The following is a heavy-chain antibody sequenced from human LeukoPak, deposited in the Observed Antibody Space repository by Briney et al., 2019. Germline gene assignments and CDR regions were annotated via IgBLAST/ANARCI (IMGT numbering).Heavy chain of an antibody. CDR1: GFIFSISD. CDR3: AKGTSYNWNDGWFDP. CDR2: ISYDGSKK. Sequence: PGGSLRLSCAASGFIFSISDMHWVRQAPGKGLQWVAFISYDGSKKHCADSVQGRFTVSRDNSKNTLYLQMNSLRAEDTAVYYCAKGTSYNWNDGWFDPWGSGILVTVSS. D-gene: IGHD1-20*01. J-gene: IGHJ5*02. V-gene: IGHV3-30*02.